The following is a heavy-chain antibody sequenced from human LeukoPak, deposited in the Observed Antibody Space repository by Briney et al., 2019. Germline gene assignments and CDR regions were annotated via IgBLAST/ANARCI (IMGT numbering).Heavy chain of an antibody. CDR2: INPNSGGT. J-gene: IGHJ4*02. D-gene: IGHD2-2*01. CDR1: GYTFTGYY. CDR3: ASSLGYCSSTSCPPFDY. V-gene: IGHV1-2*02. Sequence: ASVKVSCKASGYTFTGYYMHWVRQAPGQGLEWMGWINPNSGGTNYAQKFQGRVTMTRDTSTSTVYMELSSLRSEDTAVYYCASSLGYCSSTSCPPFDYWGQGTLVTVSS.